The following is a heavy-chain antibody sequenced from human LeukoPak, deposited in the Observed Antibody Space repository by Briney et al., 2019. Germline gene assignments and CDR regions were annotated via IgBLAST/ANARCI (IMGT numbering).Heavy chain of an antibody. CDR3: ASLHYYYGMDV. Sequence: PSQTLSLTCAVSGGSISSGGYSWSWIRQPPGQGLEWIGYIYHSGSTYYNPSLKSRVTISVDRSKNQFSLKLSSVTAADTAVYYCASLHYYYGMDVWGQGTTVTVSS. J-gene: IGHJ6*02. CDR2: IYHSGST. CDR1: GGSISSGGYS. V-gene: IGHV4-30-2*01.